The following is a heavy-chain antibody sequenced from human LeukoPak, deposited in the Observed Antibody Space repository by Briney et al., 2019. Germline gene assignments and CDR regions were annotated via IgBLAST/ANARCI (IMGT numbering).Heavy chain of an antibody. V-gene: IGHV3-53*01. J-gene: IGHJ6*03. D-gene: IGHD3/OR15-3a*01. Sequence: GGSLRLSCAASGFTVSSNYMSWVRQAPGKGLEWVSVIYSGGSTYYADSVKGRFTISRDNSKNTLYLQMNSLRAEDTAVYYCAKRSQGLERLLYYYYYMDVRGKGTTVTVSS. CDR2: IYSGGST. CDR3: AKRSQGLERLLYYYYYMDV. CDR1: GFTVSSNY.